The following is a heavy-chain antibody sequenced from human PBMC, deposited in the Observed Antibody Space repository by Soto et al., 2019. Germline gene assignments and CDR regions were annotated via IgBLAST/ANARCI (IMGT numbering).Heavy chain of an antibody. CDR3: ARSEAMVLDY. CDR1: GGSMSSSNW. J-gene: IGHJ4*02. CDR2: THHSGRT. Sequence: QVQLQESGPGLVKPSGTLSLTCTVSGGSMSSSNWWNWVRQPPGKGLEWIGETHHSGRTNYNPSLKRRVTISVDKSKNHFSLKLSSVTAADTAVYYCARSEAMVLDYWGQGTLVTVSS. D-gene: IGHD5-18*01. V-gene: IGHV4-4*02.